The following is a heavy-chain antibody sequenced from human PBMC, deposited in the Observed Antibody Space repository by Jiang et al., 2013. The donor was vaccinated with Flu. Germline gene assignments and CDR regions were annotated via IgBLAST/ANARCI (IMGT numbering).Heavy chain of an antibody. CDR2: IIPIFGTA. CDR3: ASGVKYYYDSSGYWGFDY. Sequence: GSSVKVSCKASGGTFSSYAISWVRQAPGQGLEWMGGIIPIFGTANYAQKFQGRVTITADKSTSTAYMELSSLRSEDTAVYYCASGVKYYYDSSGYWGFDYWGQGTLVTVSS. D-gene: IGHD3-22*01. CDR1: GGTFSSYA. J-gene: IGHJ4*02. V-gene: IGHV1-69*06.